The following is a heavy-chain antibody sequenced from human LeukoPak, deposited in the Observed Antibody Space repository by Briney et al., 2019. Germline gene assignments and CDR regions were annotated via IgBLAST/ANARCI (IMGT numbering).Heavy chain of an antibody. D-gene: IGHD3-10*01. V-gene: IGHV1-2*02. CDR2: INPNSGGT. CDR1: GYTFTGYY. CDR3: AREGSPDPDAFDI. Sequence: ASVKVSCKASGYTFTGYYMHWVRQAPGQGLEWMGWINPNSGGTNYAQKLQGRVTMTTDTSTSTAYMELRSLRSDDTAVYYCAREGSPDPDAFDIWGQGTMVTVSS. J-gene: IGHJ3*02.